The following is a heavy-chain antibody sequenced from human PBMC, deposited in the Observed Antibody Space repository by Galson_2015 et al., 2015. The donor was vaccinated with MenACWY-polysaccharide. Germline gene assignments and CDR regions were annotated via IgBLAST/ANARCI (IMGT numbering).Heavy chain of an antibody. CDR2: ISGSGGST. J-gene: IGHJ6*03. V-gene: IGHV3-23*01. CDR3: ARREYCSSVSCPYYYYYMDV. Sequence: SLRLSCAASGFTFSSYALSWVRQAPGKGLEWVSAISGSGGSTYYADSVKGRFTISRDNSKNTLYLQMNSLRAEDTGVYYCARREYCSSVSCPYYYYYMDVWGKGTTVTVSS. CDR1: GFTFSSYA. D-gene: IGHD2-2*01.